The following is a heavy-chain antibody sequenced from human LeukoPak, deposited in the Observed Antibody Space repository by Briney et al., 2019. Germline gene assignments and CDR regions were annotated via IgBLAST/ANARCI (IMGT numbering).Heavy chain of an antibody. Sequence: GGSLRLSCAASGFTFSSYDMSWVRQAPGKGLEWVSAISGSGGSTYYADSVKGRFTISRDNSKNTLYLQMNSLRAEDTAVYYCAKEVYYYGSGLNDYWGQGTLVTVSS. CDR3: AKEVYYYGSGLNDY. CDR2: ISGSGGST. CDR1: GFTFSSYD. J-gene: IGHJ4*02. V-gene: IGHV3-23*01. D-gene: IGHD3-10*01.